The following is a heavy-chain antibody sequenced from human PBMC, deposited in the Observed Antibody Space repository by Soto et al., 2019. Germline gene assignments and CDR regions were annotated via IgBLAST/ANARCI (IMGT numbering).Heavy chain of an antibody. Sequence: GGSLRLSCASSGFTFSDYYMSWIRQAPGKGLEWVSYISSSGSTICYGYSVKGRFTISRENAKNQLYLQMNSLRAEDTAVYYRARDSPQNSYALNWFDPWGQGTLVTVSS. CDR2: ISSSGSTI. D-gene: IGHD5-18*01. J-gene: IGHJ5*02. CDR1: GFTFSDYY. V-gene: IGHV3-11*01. CDR3: ARDSPQNSYALNWFDP.